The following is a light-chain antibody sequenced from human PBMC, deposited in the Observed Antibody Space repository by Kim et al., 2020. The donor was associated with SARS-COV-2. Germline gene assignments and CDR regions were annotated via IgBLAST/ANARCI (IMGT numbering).Light chain of an antibody. CDR2: AAS. Sequence: SVGDRVTITCRASQDISTFLAWYQQTPGKAPKLLIYAASTLHSGVPSTFSGSGSGTEFTLTISSLQPEDFATYYCQQLDSYPQVTFGGGTKVDIK. CDR3: QQLDSYPQVT. CDR1: QDISTF. J-gene: IGKJ4*01. V-gene: IGKV1-9*01.